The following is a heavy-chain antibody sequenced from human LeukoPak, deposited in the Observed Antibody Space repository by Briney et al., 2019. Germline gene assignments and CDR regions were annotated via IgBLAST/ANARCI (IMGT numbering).Heavy chain of an antibody. Sequence: ASVKVSCKASGGTFSSYAISWVRQAPGQGLEWMGGIIPIFGTANYAQKFQGRVTITTDESTSTGYMELSSLRSEDTAVYYCATLIAAAGNWYFDLWGRGTLVTVSS. D-gene: IGHD6-13*01. CDR1: GGTFSSYA. V-gene: IGHV1-69*05. CDR2: IIPIFGTA. CDR3: ATLIAAAGNWYFDL. J-gene: IGHJ2*01.